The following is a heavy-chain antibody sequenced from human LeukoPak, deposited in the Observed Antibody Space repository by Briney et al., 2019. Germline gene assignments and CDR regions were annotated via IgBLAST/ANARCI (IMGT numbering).Heavy chain of an antibody. D-gene: IGHD4-11*01. CDR3: ARDKWLTTTHYFDY. CDR2: ISSSSSYI. CDR1: GFTFSSYS. Sequence: PGGSLRLSCAASGFTFSSYSMNWVRQAPGKGLEWVSSISSSSSYIYYADSVKGRFTVSRHNAKNSVYLQMNSLRAEDTAVYYCARDKWLTTTHYFDYWGQGTLVTVSS. V-gene: IGHV3-21*01. J-gene: IGHJ4*02.